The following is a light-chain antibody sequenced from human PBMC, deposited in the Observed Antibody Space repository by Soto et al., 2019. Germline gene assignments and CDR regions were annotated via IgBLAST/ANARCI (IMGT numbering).Light chain of an antibody. CDR2: KAS. V-gene: IGKV1-5*03. CDR1: QSIGSW. CDR3: QLYNSYLWR. J-gene: IGKJ1*01. Sequence: DIQMTQSPSTLSASVGDRVAITCRASQSIGSWVAWYQQKPGKAPKVLISKASTLESGVPARFSGSGSGTEFTLTISSLQPDDVATYYYQLYNSYLWRFGQGTKVEIK.